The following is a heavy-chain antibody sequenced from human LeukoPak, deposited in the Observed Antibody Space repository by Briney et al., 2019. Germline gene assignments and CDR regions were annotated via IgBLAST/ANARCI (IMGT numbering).Heavy chain of an antibody. Sequence: GESLRLSCAASGFTFSNAWMNWVRQAPGKGLEWVGRIKSKTDGGTTDYAAPVKGRFTISRDDSKNTLYLQMNSLKTEDTAVYYCTTGVYDFWSGYYTFRQDYYGMDVWGQGTTVTVSS. CDR1: GFTFSNAW. CDR2: IKSKTDGGTT. V-gene: IGHV3-15*07. J-gene: IGHJ6*02. D-gene: IGHD3-3*01. CDR3: TTGVYDFWSGYYTFRQDYYGMDV.